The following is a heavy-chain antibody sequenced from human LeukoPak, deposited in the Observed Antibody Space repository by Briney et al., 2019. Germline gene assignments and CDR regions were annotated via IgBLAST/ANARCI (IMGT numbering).Heavy chain of an antibody. V-gene: IGHV3-30*18. CDR2: ISYDGSNK. CDR3: AKDSSHWNYASDY. D-gene: IGHD1-7*01. J-gene: IGHJ4*02. Sequence: GGSLRLSCAASGFTFSSYGMHWVRQAPGKGLEWVAVISYDGSNKYYADSVKGRFTISRDNSKNTLYLQMNSLRAEDTAVYYCAKDSSHWNYASDYWGQGTLVTVSS. CDR1: GFTFSSYG.